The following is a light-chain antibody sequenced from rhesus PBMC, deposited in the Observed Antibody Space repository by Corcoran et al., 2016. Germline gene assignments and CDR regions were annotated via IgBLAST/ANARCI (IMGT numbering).Light chain of an antibody. J-gene: IGKJ2*01. CDR3: QHGYGTPYS. CDR2: KAS. CDR1: ENVNNY. Sequence: DIQMTQSPSSLSASVGDRVTITCRASENVNNYLNWYQQKPGKAPKILIYKASTLKTGVPSRFCGSGSGTDYTFTISSLQPEDVATYYCQHGYGTPYSFGQGTKVEIK. V-gene: IGKV1-74*01.